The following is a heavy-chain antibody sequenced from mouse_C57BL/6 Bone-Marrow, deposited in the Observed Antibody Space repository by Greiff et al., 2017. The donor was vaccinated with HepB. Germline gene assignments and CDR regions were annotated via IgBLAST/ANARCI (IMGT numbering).Heavy chain of an antibody. D-gene: IGHD2-4*01. CDR3: ARTGIYYDSYYYAMDY. J-gene: IGHJ4*01. Sequence: QVQLQQSGAELARPGASVKLSCKASGYTFTSYGISWVKQRTGQGLEWIGEIYPRSGNTYYNEKFKGKATLTADKSSSTAYRELRSLTSEDSAVYFCARTGIYYDSYYYAMDYWGQGTSVTVSS. V-gene: IGHV1-81*01. CDR2: IYPRSGNT. CDR1: GYTFTSYG.